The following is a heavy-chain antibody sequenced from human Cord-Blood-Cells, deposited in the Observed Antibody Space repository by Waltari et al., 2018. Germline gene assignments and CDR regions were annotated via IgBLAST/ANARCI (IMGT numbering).Heavy chain of an antibody. J-gene: IGHJ5*01. Sequence: EVQLVESGGGLVQPGGSLRLSCAASGFTFSSYDMHWVRQATGKGLEWVSAIGTAVDTYDPGSVKGRFTISRENAKNSLYLQMNSLRAGDTAVYYCARVRYSGYDYDSWGQGALVTVSS. V-gene: IGHV3-13*01. CDR2: IGTAVDT. CDR1: GFTFSSYD. CDR3: ARVRYSGYDYDS. D-gene: IGHD5-12*01.